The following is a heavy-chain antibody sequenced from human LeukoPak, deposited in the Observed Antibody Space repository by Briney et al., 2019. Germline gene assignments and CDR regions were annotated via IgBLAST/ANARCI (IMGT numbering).Heavy chain of an antibody. D-gene: IGHD6-19*01. Sequence: GVSVSVSCKASGGTFSRYDISWVRQAPGKGLEWMGGIIPNCGKANYAQKFHGRVTITTDESTSTAYMELSILRSEHTAVYYCASLYSTVAGTEVGDAFDIWGQGTMVTVSS. CDR3: ASLYSTVAGTEVGDAFDI. CDR1: GGTFSRYD. J-gene: IGHJ3*02. V-gene: IGHV1-69*05. CDR2: IIPNCGKA.